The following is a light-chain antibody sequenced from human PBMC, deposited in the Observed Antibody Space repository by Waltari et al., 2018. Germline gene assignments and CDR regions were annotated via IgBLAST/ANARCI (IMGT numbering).Light chain of an antibody. Sequence: VLTQSPGTLSLSPGERATLACRASQSVGRSLAWYQQKPGQAPRLLIYDASRRAPGIPDRFSGSGSGTDFSLTISTLEPEDFAVYYCQHYVRLPATFGQGTKVEI. CDR3: QHYVRLPAT. J-gene: IGKJ1*01. CDR2: DAS. CDR1: QSVGRS. V-gene: IGKV3-20*01.